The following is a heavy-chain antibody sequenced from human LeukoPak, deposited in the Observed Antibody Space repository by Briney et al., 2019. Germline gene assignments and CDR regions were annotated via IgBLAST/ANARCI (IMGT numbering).Heavy chain of an antibody. Sequence: SETLSLTCTVSGGSISSYYWSWIRQPPGKGLEWIGYIYYSGSTNYNPSLKSRVTMSVDTSKNQFSLKLSSVTAADTAVYYCARESNYYDSSGYYYHITYYYYYYMDVWGKGTTVTISS. CDR1: GGSISSYY. V-gene: IGHV4-59*12. CDR3: ARESNYYDSSGYYYHITYYYYYYMDV. CDR2: IYYSGST. J-gene: IGHJ6*03. D-gene: IGHD3-22*01.